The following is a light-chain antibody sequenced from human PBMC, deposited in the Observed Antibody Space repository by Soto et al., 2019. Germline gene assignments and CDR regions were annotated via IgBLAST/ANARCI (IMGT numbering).Light chain of an antibody. CDR3: QQYNNWPPWT. J-gene: IGKJ1*01. V-gene: IGKV3-15*01. CDR1: QSVSSN. Sequence: EIMMTQSPATLSVSPGERATLSCRASQSVSSNLAWYQQKPGHAPRLLIYGASTRATGIPARFSGSGSGTEFTLTISSLQSEDFAVYYCQQYNNWPPWTFGQGTKVDIK. CDR2: GAS.